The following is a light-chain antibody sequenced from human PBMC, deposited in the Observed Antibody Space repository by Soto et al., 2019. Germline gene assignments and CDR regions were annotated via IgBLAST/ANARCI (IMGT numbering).Light chain of an antibody. CDR3: CSYAGNKTVV. CDR1: SSDVGGYIY. J-gene: IGLJ3*02. V-gene: IGLV2-11*01. Sequence: QSVLAQPRSVSGSPAQSVTISCTGRSSDVGGYIYVSWYQQYPAKAPKVMIYDVSRRPSGVPDRFSGSKSGNTASLTISGLQAEDEAVYYCCSYAGNKTVVFGGGTKVTVL. CDR2: DVS.